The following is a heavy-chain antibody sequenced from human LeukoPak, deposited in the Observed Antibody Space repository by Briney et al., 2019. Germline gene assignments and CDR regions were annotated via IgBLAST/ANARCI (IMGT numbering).Heavy chain of an antibody. CDR1: GGSIRSYY. V-gene: IGHV4-59*12. CDR2: IYYSGST. Sequence: SETLSLTCTVSGGSIRSYYWSWIRQPPGKGLEWIGYIYYSGSTNYNPSLKSRVTISVDTSKNHFSLKLSSVTAADTAVYYCARDSGDQIDYWGQGTLVIVSS. CDR3: ARDSGDQIDY. J-gene: IGHJ4*02. D-gene: IGHD3-10*01.